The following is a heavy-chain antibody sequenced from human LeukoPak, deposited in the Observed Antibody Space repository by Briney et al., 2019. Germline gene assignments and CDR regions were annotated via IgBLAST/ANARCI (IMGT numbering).Heavy chain of an antibody. CDR3: AKAPWYYYDSSGYYPY. V-gene: IGHV3-7*03. D-gene: IGHD3-22*01. CDR1: GFTFSSYW. J-gene: IGHJ4*02. Sequence: GGSLRLSCAASGFTFSSYWMSWVRQAPGKGLEWVANIKQDGSEKYYVDSVKGRFTVSRDNAKNSLYLQMNSLRAEDTAVYYCAKAPWYYYDSSGYYPYWGQGTLVTVSS. CDR2: IKQDGSEK.